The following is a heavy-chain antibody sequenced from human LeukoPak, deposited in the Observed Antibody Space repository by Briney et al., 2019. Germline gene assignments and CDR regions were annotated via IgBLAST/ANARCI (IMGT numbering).Heavy chain of an antibody. J-gene: IGHJ3*02. D-gene: IGHD2-2*01. Sequence: GSSVKVSCKASGGTFGSYTISWVRQAPGQGLEWMGRIIPILGIANYAQKFQGRVTITADKSTSTAYMELSSLRSEDTAVYYCVGPRDQLLNAFDIWGQGTMVTVSS. CDR1: GGTFGSYT. CDR3: VGPRDQLLNAFDI. CDR2: IIPILGIA. V-gene: IGHV1-69*02.